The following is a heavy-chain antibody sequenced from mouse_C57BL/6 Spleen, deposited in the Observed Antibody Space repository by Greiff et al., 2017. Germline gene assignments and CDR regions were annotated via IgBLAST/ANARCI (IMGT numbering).Heavy chain of an antibody. D-gene: IGHD4-1*01. CDR1: GYAFSSSW. Sequence: QVQLQQSGPELVKPGASVKISCKASGYAFSSSWMNWVKQRPGKGLEWIGRIYPGDGDTNYNGKFKGKATLTADKSSSTAYMQLSSLTSEDSAVYCCARGTGTRAMDYWGQGTSVTVSS. CDR2: IYPGDGDT. J-gene: IGHJ4*01. V-gene: IGHV1-82*01. CDR3: ARGTGTRAMDY.